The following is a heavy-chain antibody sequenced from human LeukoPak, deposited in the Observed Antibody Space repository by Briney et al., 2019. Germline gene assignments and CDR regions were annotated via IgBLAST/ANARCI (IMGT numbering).Heavy chain of an antibody. CDR1: GFTFDDYA. D-gene: IGHD3-10*01. CDR2: ISWNSGSI. Sequence: GGSLRLSCAASGFTFDDYAMHWVRQAPGKGLEWVSGISWNSGSIGYADSVKGRFTISRDNAKNSLYLQMNSLRAEDTALYYCAKDMWVDYGSWSYSPFDYWGQGTLVTVSS. J-gene: IGHJ4*02. CDR3: AKDMWVDYGSWSYSPFDY. V-gene: IGHV3-9*01.